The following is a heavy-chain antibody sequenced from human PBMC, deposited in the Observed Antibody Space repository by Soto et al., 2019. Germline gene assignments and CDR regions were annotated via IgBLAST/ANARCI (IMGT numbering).Heavy chain of an antibody. CDR1: VYTFTCYY. D-gene: IGHD1-26*01. CDR3: ARVLVGRVGATDYYGMDV. V-gene: IGHV1-46*01. J-gene: IGHJ6*02. Sequence: XSVKVSCKASVYTFTCYYMHWVRQAPGQGLERMGIINPSGGTTTYAQKFQGRVTMTRDTSTSTVYMELSSLRSEDTAVYYCARVLVGRVGATDYYGMDVWGQGTTVTVSS. CDR2: INPSGGTT.